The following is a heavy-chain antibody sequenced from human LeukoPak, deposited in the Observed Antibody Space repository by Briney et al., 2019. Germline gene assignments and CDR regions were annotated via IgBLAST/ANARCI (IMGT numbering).Heavy chain of an antibody. J-gene: IGHJ5*02. Sequence: GGSLRLSCAASGFTFSNYWMHWVRQAPGKGLVWVSRINSVGINTSYADSVKGRFTISRDNAKNTLNLQMNSPRAEDTAVYYCARDLGQYYDTSDNWFDPWGQGTLVTVSS. CDR2: INSVGINT. V-gene: IGHV3-74*01. CDR1: GFTFSNYW. CDR3: ARDLGQYYDTSDNWFDP. D-gene: IGHD3-22*01.